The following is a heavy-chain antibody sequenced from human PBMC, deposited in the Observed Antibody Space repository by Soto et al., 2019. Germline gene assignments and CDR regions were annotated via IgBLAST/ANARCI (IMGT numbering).Heavy chain of an antibody. V-gene: IGHV1-18*01. CDR2: ISGYNGNT. CDR3: SRFIMVGGWFDPNYYHGMDV. J-gene: IGHJ6*02. CDR1: GYTFSNYG. D-gene: IGHD6-19*01. Sequence: QVQLVQSGAEVKKPGASVTVSCKTSGYTFSNYGMNWVRQAPGQGLEWIGWISGYNGNTNYAQTVQGRVTMTTDTSTGTVYMELRSLKSDDTAIYYCSRFIMVGGWFDPNYYHGMDVWGQGTTVTVSS.